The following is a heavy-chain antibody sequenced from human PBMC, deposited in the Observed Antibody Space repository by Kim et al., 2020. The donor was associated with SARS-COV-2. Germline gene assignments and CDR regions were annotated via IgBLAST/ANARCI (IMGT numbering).Heavy chain of an antibody. Sequence: NHSGSTTSNPSLKGRVPISVDTSKNQFSLKLTSVTAADTAVYYCARVFDYWGQGTLVTVSS. J-gene: IGHJ4*02. CDR2: NHSGST. V-gene: IGHV4-34*01. D-gene: IGHD3-10*02. CDR3: ARVFDY.